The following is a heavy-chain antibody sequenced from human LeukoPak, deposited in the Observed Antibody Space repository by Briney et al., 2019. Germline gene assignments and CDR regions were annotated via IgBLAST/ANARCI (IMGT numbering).Heavy chain of an antibody. J-gene: IGHJ5*02. V-gene: IGHV1-8*01. CDR1: GYTFTSYD. D-gene: IGHD5-18*01. CDR3: ARTDSYGSTPIWFDP. CDR2: MNPNSGNT. Sequence: RRASVKVSCKASGYTFTSYDISWVRQATGQGLEWMGWMNPNSGNTGYAQKFQGRVTMTRNTSISTAYMELSSLRSDGTAVYYCARTDSYGSTPIWFDPWGQGTLVTVSS.